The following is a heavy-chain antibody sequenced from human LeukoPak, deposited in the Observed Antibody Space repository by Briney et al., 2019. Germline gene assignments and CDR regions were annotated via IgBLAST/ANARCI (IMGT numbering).Heavy chain of an antibody. CDR1: GGSISSTNYY. J-gene: IGHJ4*02. Sequence: PSETLSLTCTVSGGSISSTNYYWGWIRQPPGKGLEWIGSIYNGGSTYYNPSLKSRVTISVDTSKNQFSLKLSSVTAADTAVYYCASDCSSTSCYGSDYWGRGTLVTVSS. V-gene: IGHV4-39*01. CDR3: ASDCSSTSCYGSDY. CDR2: IYNGGST. D-gene: IGHD2-2*01.